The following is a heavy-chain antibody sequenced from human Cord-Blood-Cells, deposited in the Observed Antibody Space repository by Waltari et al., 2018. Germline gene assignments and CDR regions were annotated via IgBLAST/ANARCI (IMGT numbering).Heavy chain of an antibody. CDR1: ETRVSSNTAA. J-gene: IGHJ4*02. CDR2: TYYRSKWYN. D-gene: IGHD6-19*01. CDR3: AREAVAFDY. Sequence: HSGPRLVKPSQTPSLTFDIAETRVSSNTAAWNWIRQSPSRGLEWLGRTYYRSKWYNDYAVSVKSRITINPDTSKNQFSLQLNSVTPEDTAVYYCAREAVAFDYWGQGTLVTVSS. V-gene: IGHV6-1*01.